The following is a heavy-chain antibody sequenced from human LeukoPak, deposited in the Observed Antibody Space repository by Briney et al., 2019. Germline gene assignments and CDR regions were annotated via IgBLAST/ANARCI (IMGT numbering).Heavy chain of an antibody. J-gene: IGHJ5*02. CDR2: LNTDGAWI. V-gene: IGHV3-23*01. CDR1: GFTFSSYV. CDR3: AKDRPEYDPS. Sequence: GGSLRLSCAASGFTFSSYVMSWVRLAPGKGLEWVSGLNTDGAWIYYADSVKGRFTISRDNSENTLYLQMNSLRVEDTAIYYCAKDRPEYDPSWGQGTLVTVSS. D-gene: IGHD1-1*01.